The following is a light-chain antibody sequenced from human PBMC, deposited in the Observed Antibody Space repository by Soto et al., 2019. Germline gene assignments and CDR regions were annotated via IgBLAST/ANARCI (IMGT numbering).Light chain of an antibody. CDR1: QSVSSY. Sequence: EIVLTQSPATLSLSPGERATLSCRTSQSVSSYLAWYQQKPGQAPRLLIHDASNRATGIPARFSGSGSGTDFTLTISSLEPEDFAVYYCQQRSNWPPTWTFGQGTKVDI. CDR3: QQRSNWPPTWT. V-gene: IGKV3-11*01. J-gene: IGKJ1*01. CDR2: DAS.